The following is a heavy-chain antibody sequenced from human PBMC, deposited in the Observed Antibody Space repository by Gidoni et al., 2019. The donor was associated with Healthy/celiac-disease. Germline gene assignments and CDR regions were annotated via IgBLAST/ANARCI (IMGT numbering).Heavy chain of an antibody. CDR2: ISYDGSNK. D-gene: IGHD1-7*01. V-gene: IGHV3-30*18. CDR1: GFTFSSYG. Sequence: QVQLVESGGGVVQPGRSLRLSCAASGFTFSSYGMHWVRQAPGKGLEWVAVISYDGSNKYYADSVKGRFTISRDNSKNTLYLQMNSLRAEDTAVYYCAKTTGTSHPFDYWGQGTLVTVSS. CDR3: AKTTGTSHPFDY. J-gene: IGHJ4*02.